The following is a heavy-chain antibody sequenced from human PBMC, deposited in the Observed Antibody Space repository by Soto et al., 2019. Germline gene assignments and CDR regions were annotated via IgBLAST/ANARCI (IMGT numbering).Heavy chain of an antibody. V-gene: IGHV1-2*04. CDR1: GYTFTGYY. J-gene: IGHJ6*02. Sequence: ASVKVSCKASGYTFTGYYMHWVRQAPGQGLEWMGWINPNSGGTNYAQKCQGWVTMTRDTSISTAYMELSRLRSDDTAVYYCARTGAGLVTYSGYDRPYYYYYGMDVWGQGTTVTVSS. CDR3: ARTGAGLVTYSGYDRPYYYYYGMDV. D-gene: IGHD5-12*01. CDR2: INPNSGGT.